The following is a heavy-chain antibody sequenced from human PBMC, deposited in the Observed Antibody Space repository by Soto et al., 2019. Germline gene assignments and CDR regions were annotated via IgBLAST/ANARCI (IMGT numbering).Heavy chain of an antibody. CDR1: GFTFSSYG. Sequence: QVQLVESGGGVVQPGMSLRLSCAASGFTFSSYGMHWVRQAPGKGLEWVAVIWYDGSNKYYADSVKGRFTISRDNSKNTLYLQMNSLRAEDTAVYYCARDRTDFWSGYPEDDAFDIWGQGTMVTVSS. CDR3: ARDRTDFWSGYPEDDAFDI. CDR2: IWYDGSNK. D-gene: IGHD3-3*01. V-gene: IGHV3-33*01. J-gene: IGHJ3*02.